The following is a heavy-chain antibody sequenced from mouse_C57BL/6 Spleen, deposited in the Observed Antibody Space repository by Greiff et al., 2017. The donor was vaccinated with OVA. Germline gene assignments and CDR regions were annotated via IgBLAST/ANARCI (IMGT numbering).Heavy chain of an antibody. CDR3: ERFDYSNYDWYFDV. CDR1: GYAFSSSW. J-gene: IGHJ1*03. CDR2: IYPGDGDT. D-gene: IGHD2-5*01. V-gene: IGHV1-82*01. Sequence: QVQLQQSGPELVKPGASVKISCKASGYAFSSSWMNWVKQRPGKGLEWIGRIYPGDGDTNYNGKFKGKATLTADKSSSTAYMHLSSLTSEDSAVYFCERFDYSNYDWYFDVWGTGTTVTVSS.